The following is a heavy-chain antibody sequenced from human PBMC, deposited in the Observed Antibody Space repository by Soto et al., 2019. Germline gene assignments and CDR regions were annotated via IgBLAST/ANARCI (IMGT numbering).Heavy chain of an antibody. D-gene: IGHD1-7*01. V-gene: IGHV6-1*01. CDR2: TYYRSRWYN. J-gene: IGHJ6*03. Sequence: SQTLSLTCAISGDSVSSNSAAWNWIRLSPSRGLEWLARTYYRSRWYNDYAVSVRSRITVNPDTSKNQFSLQLTSVSPEDTAVYYCAGTTSHQWYYMDVWGKGTTVTVSS. CDR3: AGTTSHQWYYMDV. CDR1: GDSVSSNSAA.